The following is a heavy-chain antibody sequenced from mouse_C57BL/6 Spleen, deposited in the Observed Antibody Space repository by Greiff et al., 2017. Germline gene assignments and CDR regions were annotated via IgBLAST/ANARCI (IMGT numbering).Heavy chain of an antibody. Sequence: QVQLKESGPELVKPGASVKISCKASGYAFSSSWMNWVKQRPGKGLEWIGRIYPGDGDTNSNGKFKGKATLTADKSSSTAYMQLSSLTSEDSAVYFCARPGNYGGYYAMDYWGQGTTLTVSS. J-gene: IGHJ4*01. D-gene: IGHD2-1*01. V-gene: IGHV1-82*01. CDR1: GYAFSSSW. CDR3: ARPGNYGGYYAMDY. CDR2: IYPGDGDT.